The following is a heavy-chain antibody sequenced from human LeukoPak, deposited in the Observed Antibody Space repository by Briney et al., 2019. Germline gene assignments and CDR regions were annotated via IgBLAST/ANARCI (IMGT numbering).Heavy chain of an antibody. V-gene: IGHV3-9*01. CDR1: GFTFSSYA. CDR2: ISWNSGSI. D-gene: IGHD5-12*01. Sequence: GGSLRLSCAASGFTFSSYAMHWVRRAPGKGLEWVSGISWNSGSIGYADSVKGRFTISRDNAKNSLYLQMNSLRAEDTALYYCAKDRRGYSGTFDYWGQGTLVTVSS. CDR3: AKDRRGYSGTFDY. J-gene: IGHJ4*02.